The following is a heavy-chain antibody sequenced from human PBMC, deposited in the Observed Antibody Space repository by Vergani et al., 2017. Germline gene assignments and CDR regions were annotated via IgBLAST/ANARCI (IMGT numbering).Heavy chain of an antibody. Sequence: QVQLVESGGGVVQPGRSLRLSCAASGFTFSSYGMHWVRQAPGKGLEWVAVISYDGSNKYYADSVKGRFTISGDNSKNTLYLQMNSLRAEDTAVYYCAKPRKTPYSSGWYSWGQGTLVTVSS. CDR3: AKPRKTPYSSGWYS. CDR1: GFTFSSYG. CDR2: ISYDGSNK. V-gene: IGHV3-30*18. D-gene: IGHD6-19*01. J-gene: IGHJ4*02.